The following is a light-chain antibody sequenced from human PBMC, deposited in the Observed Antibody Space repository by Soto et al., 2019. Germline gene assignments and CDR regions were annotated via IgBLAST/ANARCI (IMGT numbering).Light chain of an antibody. CDR1: QGISSY. Sequence: MTQTPLSLSIIPGHTASITFRASQGISSYLAWYQQKPGKAPKLLIYAASTLQSGVPSRFSGSGSGTDFTLTISCLQSDDFATYYCQQHNSFSITFGQGTRLEIK. CDR3: QQHNSFSIT. CDR2: AAS. V-gene: IGKV1-8*01. J-gene: IGKJ5*01.